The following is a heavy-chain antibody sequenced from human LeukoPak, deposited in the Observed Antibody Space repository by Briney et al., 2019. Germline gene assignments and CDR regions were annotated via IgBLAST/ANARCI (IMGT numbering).Heavy chain of an antibody. V-gene: IGHV1-18*01. CDR1: GYTFTSYG. J-gene: IGHJ4*02. CDR2: ISAYNGNT. Sequence: ASVTVSCTASGYTFTSYGISWVRQAPGQGLEWVGWISAYNGNTNYAQKLQGRVTMTTDTSTSTAYMELRSLRSDDTAVYYCARGRLSDDVEMATISDYWGQGTLVTVSS. CDR3: ARGRLSDDVEMATISDY. D-gene: IGHD5-24*01.